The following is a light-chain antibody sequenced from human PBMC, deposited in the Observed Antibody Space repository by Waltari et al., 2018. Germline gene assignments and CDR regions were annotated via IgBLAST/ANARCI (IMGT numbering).Light chain of an antibody. Sequence: QPVLTQPPSASATPGQKVVIACSGGTPTSGTKTIPWYQKLPGAAPKLLIYVNNQRPSGVPDRFSGSKSGTSASLVVSGLQSDDEAEYYCAAWDDSLNGLVFGGGTKLTVL. CDR3: AAWDDSLNGLV. CDR2: VNN. CDR1: TPTSGTKT. V-gene: IGLV1-44*01. J-gene: IGLJ2*01.